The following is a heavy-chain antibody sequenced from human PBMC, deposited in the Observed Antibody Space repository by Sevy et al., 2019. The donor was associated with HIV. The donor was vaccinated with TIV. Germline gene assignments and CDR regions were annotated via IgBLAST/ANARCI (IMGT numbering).Heavy chain of an antibody. CDR2: ISWNSGSI. CDR3: AKDIGDSSSSYFDY. D-gene: IGHD6-6*01. J-gene: IGHJ4*02. V-gene: IGHV3-9*01. Sequence: GGSLRLSCAASGFTFDDYAMHWVRQAPGKGLEWVSGISWNSGSIGYADSEKGRFTISRDNAKNSLYLQMNSLRAEDTALYYCAKDIGDSSSSYFDYWGQGTLVTVSS. CDR1: GFTFDDYA.